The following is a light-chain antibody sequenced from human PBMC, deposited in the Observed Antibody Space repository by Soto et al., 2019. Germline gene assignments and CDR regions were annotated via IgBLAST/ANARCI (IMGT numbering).Light chain of an antibody. CDR1: QGISSY. Sequence: AIRMTQSPSSFSASTGDRVTITCRASQGISSYLAWYQQKPGKAPKLPIYAASTLQSGVPSRFSGSGSGTDFTLTISCLQSEDFATYYCQQYYSYPFPFGPGTKVDIK. J-gene: IGKJ3*01. CDR2: AAS. V-gene: IGKV1-8*01. CDR3: QQYYSYPFP.